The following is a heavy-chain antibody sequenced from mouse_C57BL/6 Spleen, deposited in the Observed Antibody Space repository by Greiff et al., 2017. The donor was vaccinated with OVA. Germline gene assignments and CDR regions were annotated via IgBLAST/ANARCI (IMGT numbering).Heavy chain of an antibody. D-gene: IGHD4-1*01. Sequence: QVQLQQSGAELVRPGASVKLSCKASGYTFTDYYINWVKQRPGQGLEWIARINPGSGNTYYNEKFKGKATLTAEKSSSTAYMQLSSLTSEDSAVYFCARCGTDAMDYWGQGTSVTVSS. CDR2: INPGSGNT. J-gene: IGHJ4*01. CDR1: GYTFTDYY. CDR3: ARCGTDAMDY. V-gene: IGHV1-76*01.